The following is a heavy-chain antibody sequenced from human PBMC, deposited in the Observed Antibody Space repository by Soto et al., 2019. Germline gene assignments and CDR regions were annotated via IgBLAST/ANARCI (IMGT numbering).Heavy chain of an antibody. D-gene: IGHD3-3*01. CDR3: ARERKFDFWRKGLDV. J-gene: IGHJ6*02. CDR2: MDPNSGST. Sequence: ASVKVSCKASGYTFTTYDINWVRQAPGQGLEWLGWMDPNSGSTGYAQNFQGRITMTRNISRSTAHMELSSLQSEDTAVYYCARERKFDFWRKGLDVWGQGTTVTVSS. CDR1: GYTFTTYD. V-gene: IGHV1-8*01.